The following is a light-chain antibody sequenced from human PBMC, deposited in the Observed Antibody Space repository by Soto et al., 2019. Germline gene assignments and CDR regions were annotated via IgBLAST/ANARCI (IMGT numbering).Light chain of an antibody. J-gene: IGKJ1*01. CDR1: QSVPDSS. CDR3: QQYGSAPWT. V-gene: IGKV3-20*01. Sequence: EIVLTQSPGTLSLSPGERATLSCRASQSVPDSSLAWYQQRPGQTPRLLISAASNRAAAIPDRFRGSGSGTDFTLTINPLEPEDSAVYYCQQYGSAPWTFGPGTKVEIK. CDR2: AAS.